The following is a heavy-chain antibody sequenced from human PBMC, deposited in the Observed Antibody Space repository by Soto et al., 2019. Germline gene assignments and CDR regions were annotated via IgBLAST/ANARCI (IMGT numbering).Heavy chain of an antibody. V-gene: IGHV2-5*02. Sequence: SGPTRVNHTQTLTLTCTFSGFSLSTGGVGVGWIRQPPGKALEWLALIYWDDDKRYNPSLKSRLTVTKDTSKNQVVLTVTNMDLVDTVTYYCAHRLSLSTTWNYGYMDVWGNGTTVTVSS. CDR2: IYWDDDK. CDR3: AHRLSLSTTWNYGYMDV. D-gene: IGHD3-16*01. CDR1: GFSLSTGGVG. J-gene: IGHJ6*03.